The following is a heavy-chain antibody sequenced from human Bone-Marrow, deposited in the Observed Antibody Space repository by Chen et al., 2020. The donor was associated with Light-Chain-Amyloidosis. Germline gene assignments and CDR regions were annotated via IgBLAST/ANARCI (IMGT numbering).Heavy chain of an antibody. CDR1: GGSINSGDYY. CDR3: ARGTGPANEYFDY. Sequence: QLLELGSGLVRPYQNLSATCSVSGGSINSGDYYWTWIRQPPGKGLEWMGYLYSSGIVYYNPSLKSRVSLSLDTSNNLFSLRLTSVTAADTAVYYCARGTGPANEYFDYWGQGTLVTVSS. CDR2: LYSSGIV. J-gene: IGHJ4*02. D-gene: IGHD2-8*02. V-gene: IGHV4-30-4*01.